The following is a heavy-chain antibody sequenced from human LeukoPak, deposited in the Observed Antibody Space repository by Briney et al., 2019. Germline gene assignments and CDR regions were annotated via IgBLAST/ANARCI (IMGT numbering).Heavy chain of an antibody. CDR3: AREMGASLYYYYGMDV. V-gene: IGHV3-11*01. CDR1: GFTFSDSY. Sequence: GGSLRLSCAASGFTFSDSYMSWIRQAPGKGLEWVSYISGSGNTKYYADSVKGRFTSSRDNAKNSLYLQMNSLRAEDTAVYYCAREMGASLYYYYGMDVWGQGTTVTVSS. D-gene: IGHD1-26*01. J-gene: IGHJ6*02. CDR2: ISGSGNTK.